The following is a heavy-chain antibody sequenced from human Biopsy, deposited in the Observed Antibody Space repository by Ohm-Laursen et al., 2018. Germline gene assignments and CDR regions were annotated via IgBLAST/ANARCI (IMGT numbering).Heavy chain of an antibody. CDR2: GNPNRGAT. CDR1: RHPLTVCY. Sequence: KVSRHPLTVCYIYWSCQSAGPRFEWMGGGNPNRGATNPADKFRGRVTLTRDTSISAVYIELRRLKSDDAAVYFCARDRMTDVFGGPTRTDVFDSWGQGTPVTVSS. J-gene: IGHJ4*02. D-gene: IGHD3-10*01. V-gene: IGHV1-2*07. CDR3: ARDRMTDVFGGPTRTDVFDS.